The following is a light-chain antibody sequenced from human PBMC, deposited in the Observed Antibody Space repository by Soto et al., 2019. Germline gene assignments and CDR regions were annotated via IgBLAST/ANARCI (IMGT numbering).Light chain of an antibody. Sequence: QSALRQPASGSGTPGHSITISCTGTSSDGGSYNLFSWYQQHPGKAPKLMIYEGSKRPSGVSNRFSGSKSGNTASLTISGLQAEEEADYYCCSYAGRSPYVFGTGTKVTVL. V-gene: IGLV2-23*01. CDR1: SSDGGSYNL. CDR3: CSYAGRSPYV. CDR2: EGS. J-gene: IGLJ1*01.